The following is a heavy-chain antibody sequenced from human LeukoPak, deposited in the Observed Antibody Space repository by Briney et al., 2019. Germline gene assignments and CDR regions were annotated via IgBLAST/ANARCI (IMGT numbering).Heavy chain of an antibody. Sequence: SETLSLTCIVSGGSTSGGNYYWGWIRRPPGKGLEWIGGISSSGNTYYNPSLKSRITISVDTSKNHFSLKLSSVTAADTAVYYCARLGAGPTYYDFWSGYSSFYFDYWGQGTLVTVSS. CDR1: GGSTSGGNYY. CDR3: ARLGAGPTYYDFWSGYSSFYFDY. J-gene: IGHJ4*02. D-gene: IGHD3-3*01. V-gene: IGHV4-39*02. CDR2: ISSSGNT.